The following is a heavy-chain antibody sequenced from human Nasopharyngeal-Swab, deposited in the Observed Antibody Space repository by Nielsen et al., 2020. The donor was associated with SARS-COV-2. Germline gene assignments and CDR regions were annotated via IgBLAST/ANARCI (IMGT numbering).Heavy chain of an antibody. CDR2: TYYRSKWYN. V-gene: IGHV6-1*01. CDR1: RDSVSSSSAA. Sequence: SQTLSPTCAISRDSVSSSSAAWNWIRQSPSRGLEWLGRTYYRSKWYNDYAVSVKSRITINPDTSKNQFSLHLNSVTPEDTAVYYCARARGAYGDYYYYYYTDVWGKGTTVTVSS. J-gene: IGHJ6*03. CDR3: ARARGAYGDYYYYYYTDV. D-gene: IGHD4-17*01.